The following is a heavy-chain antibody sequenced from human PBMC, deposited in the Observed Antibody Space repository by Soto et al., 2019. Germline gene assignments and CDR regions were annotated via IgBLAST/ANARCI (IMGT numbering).Heavy chain of an antibody. CDR1: GFTFSNYG. CDR2: LPEIGTNT. CDR3: AKKSGVGATWYFDY. V-gene: IGHV3-23*01. D-gene: IGHD1-26*01. Sequence: GGSLRLSCAASGFTFSNYGMSWVRQTPGKGLEWVSALPEIGTNTYYADSVKGRFTISRDNSKNTLFLQINNLRAGDTAVYYCAKKSGVGATWYFDYWGQGTLVTVSS. J-gene: IGHJ4*02.